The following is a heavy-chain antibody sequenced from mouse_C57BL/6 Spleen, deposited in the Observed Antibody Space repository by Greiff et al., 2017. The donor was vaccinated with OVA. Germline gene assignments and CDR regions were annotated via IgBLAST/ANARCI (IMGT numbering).Heavy chain of an antibody. CDR1: GYTFTTYS. CDR2: FHPYNDDT. CDR3: ARPARSYYAMDY. D-gene: IGHD3-1*01. Sequence: VQLKQSGAELVKPGASVKMSCKASGYTFTTYSMEWMKQNHGKSLEWIGNFHPYNDDTKYNEKFKGKATLTVEKSSSTVYLELSRLTSDDSAVYYCARPARSYYAMDYWGQGTSVTVSS. V-gene: IGHV1-47*01. J-gene: IGHJ4*01.